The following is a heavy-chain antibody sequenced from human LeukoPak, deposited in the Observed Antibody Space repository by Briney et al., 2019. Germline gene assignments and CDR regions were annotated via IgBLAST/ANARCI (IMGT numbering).Heavy chain of an antibody. CDR3: ARDLVAVAGTDDY. V-gene: IGHV3-30*02. CDR1: GFSFSSYG. CDR2: IRSDGSNK. J-gene: IGHJ4*02. Sequence: GGSLRLSCAGSGFSFSSYGMHWVRQAPGKGLEWMTFIRSDGSNKYYADSVKGRFTISRDNSKNTLYLQMNSLRAEDTAVYYCARDLVAVAGTDDYWGQGTLVTVSS. D-gene: IGHD6-19*01.